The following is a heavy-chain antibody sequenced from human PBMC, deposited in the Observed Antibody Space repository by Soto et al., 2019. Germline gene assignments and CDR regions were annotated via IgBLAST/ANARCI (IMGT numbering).Heavy chain of an antibody. J-gene: IGHJ4*02. CDR2: IYPGDSDT. CDR3: ARHEGHDILTGYPYSPDY. Sequence: GESLKISCKGSGYSFANYWIAWVRQTPGKGLEWMGIIYPGDSDTRYSPSFQGHVTISADKSISSTYLQWSSLKASDSGMYYCARHEGHDILTGYPYSPDYWGQGTLVTVSS. D-gene: IGHD3-9*01. CDR1: GYSFANYW. V-gene: IGHV5-51*01.